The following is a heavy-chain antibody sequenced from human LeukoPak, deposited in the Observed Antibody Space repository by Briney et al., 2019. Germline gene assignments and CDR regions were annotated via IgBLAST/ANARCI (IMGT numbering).Heavy chain of an antibody. D-gene: IGHD1-1*01. J-gene: IGHJ4*02. CDR3: ARQPQGYPQVNFDY. CDR1: GYTFTSYY. Sequence: ASVKVSCKASGYTFTSYYMQWVRQAPGQGLEWMGIINPSGGSTSYSQRFQGRVTMTRDTSTSTVYMELSSLRSEDTAVYYCARQPQGYPQVNFDYWGQRTLVTVSS. V-gene: IGHV1-46*01. CDR2: INPSGGST.